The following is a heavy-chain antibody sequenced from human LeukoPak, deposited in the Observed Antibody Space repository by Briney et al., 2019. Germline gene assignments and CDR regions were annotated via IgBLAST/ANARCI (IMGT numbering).Heavy chain of an antibody. CDR2: IIPIFGTA. Sequence: SVKVSCKASGGTFSSYAISWVRQAPGQGLEWMGGIIPIFGTANYAQKFQGRVTITADESTSTAYMELSSLRSGDTAVYYYARVLLERGYSYGSGLDYYGMDVWGKGTTVTVSS. J-gene: IGHJ6*04. D-gene: IGHD5-18*01. CDR1: GGTFSSYA. V-gene: IGHV1-69*13. CDR3: ARVLLERGYSYGSGLDYYGMDV.